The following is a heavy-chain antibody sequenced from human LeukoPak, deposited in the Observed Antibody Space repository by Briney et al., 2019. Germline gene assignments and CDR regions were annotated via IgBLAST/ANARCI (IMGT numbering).Heavy chain of an antibody. CDR2: IYYSGST. Sequence: TSETLSLTCTVSGGSISSYYWSWIRQPPGKGLEWIGYIYYSGSTNYNPSLKSRVTISVDTSKNQFSLKLSSVTAADTAVYYCARTRDGSGSYRYYIWFDPWGQGTLVTVSS. CDR3: ARTRDGSGSYRYYIWFDP. D-gene: IGHD3-10*01. CDR1: GGSISSYY. J-gene: IGHJ5*02. V-gene: IGHV4-59*01.